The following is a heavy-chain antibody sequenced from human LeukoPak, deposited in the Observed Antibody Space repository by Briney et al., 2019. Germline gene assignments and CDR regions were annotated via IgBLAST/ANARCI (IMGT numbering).Heavy chain of an antibody. CDR2: VSHDGSNK. J-gene: IGHJ4*02. CDR1: GFAFNTYA. V-gene: IGHV3-30-3*01. D-gene: IGHD3-3*02. CDR3: ATIFGG. Sequence: GGSLRLSCAASGFAFNTYAMHWVRQAPGKGLEWVAAVSHDGSNKYYTESVKGRFTVSRDNSKNTLFLQMDSLRPEDTAVYYCATIFGGWGQGTLLTVSS.